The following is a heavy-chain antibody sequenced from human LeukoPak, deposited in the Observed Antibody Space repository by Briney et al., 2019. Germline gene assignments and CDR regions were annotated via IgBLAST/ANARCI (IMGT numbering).Heavy chain of an antibody. CDR1: GGSISSYY. Sequence: PSETLSLTCTVSGGSISSYYWSWIRQPPGKGLEWLGYIYYSGSTNHKPSLKSRVTISVGTSKNQLSLKLSSVTDADTAVYYCARGGYYGSGNDFRFDPWGQGTLVTVSS. V-gene: IGHV4-59*01. CDR3: ARGGYYGSGNDFRFDP. D-gene: IGHD3-10*01. CDR2: IYYSGST. J-gene: IGHJ5*02.